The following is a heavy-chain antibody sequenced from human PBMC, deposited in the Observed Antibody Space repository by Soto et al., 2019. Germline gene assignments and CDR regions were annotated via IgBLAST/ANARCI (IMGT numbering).Heavy chain of an antibody. J-gene: IGHJ6*03. CDR3: ARDPKRLWFGELLYYMDV. D-gene: IGHD3-10*01. CDR2: IKQDGSEK. CDR1: GFTFSSYW. V-gene: IGHV3-7*01. Sequence: GSLRLSCAASGFTFSSYWMSWVRQAPGKGLEWVANIKQDGSEKYYVDSVKGRFTISRDNAKNSLYLQMNSLRAEDTAVYYCARDPKRLWFGELLYYMDVWGKGTTVTVSS.